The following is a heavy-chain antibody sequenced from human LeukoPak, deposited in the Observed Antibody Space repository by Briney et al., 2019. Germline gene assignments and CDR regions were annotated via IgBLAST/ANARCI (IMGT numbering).Heavy chain of an antibody. CDR2: IRYDGSNK. CDR3: AKPTVVSRLDFDY. V-gene: IGHV3-30*02. Sequence: GGSLRLSCAASGFTFSSYGMHWVRQAPGKGLEWVAFIRYDGSNKYYADSVKGRFTISRDNSKNTLYLQMNSLRAEDTAVYYCAKPTVVSRLDFDYWGQGTLVTVSS. CDR1: GFTFSSYG. D-gene: IGHD4-23*01. J-gene: IGHJ4*02.